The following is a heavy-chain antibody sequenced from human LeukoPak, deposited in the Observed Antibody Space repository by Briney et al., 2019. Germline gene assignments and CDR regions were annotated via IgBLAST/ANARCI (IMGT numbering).Heavy chain of an antibody. CDR1: GFTFSSYA. Sequence: GGSLRLTCAASGFTFSSYAMHWVRQAPGKGLEWVAVISYDGSNKYYADSVKGRFTISRDNSKNTLYLQMNSLRAEDTAVYYCARDLVSGSSGFDYWGQGTLVTVSS. CDR2: ISYDGSNK. D-gene: IGHD3-22*01. CDR3: ARDLVSGSSGFDY. J-gene: IGHJ4*02. V-gene: IGHV3-30-3*01.